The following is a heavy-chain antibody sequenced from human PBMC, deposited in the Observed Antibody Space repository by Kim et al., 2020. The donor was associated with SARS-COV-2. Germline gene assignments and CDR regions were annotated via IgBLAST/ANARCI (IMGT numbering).Heavy chain of an antibody. CDR2: IYYSGST. V-gene: IGHV4-31*03. J-gene: IGHJ4*02. Sequence: SETLSLTCTVSGGSISSGGYYWSWIRQHPGKGLEWIGYIYYSGSTYYNPSLKSRVTISVDTSKNQFSLKLSSVTAADTAVYYCASAHCSGGSCYYFDYWGQGTLVTVSS. CDR1: GGSISSGGYY. D-gene: IGHD2-15*01. CDR3: ASAHCSGGSCYYFDY.